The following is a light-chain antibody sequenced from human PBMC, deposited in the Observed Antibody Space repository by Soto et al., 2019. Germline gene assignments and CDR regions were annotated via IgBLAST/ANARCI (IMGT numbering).Light chain of an antibody. CDR3: HQFGSSPPRT. J-gene: IGKJ1*01. Sequence: EIVMTQSPVTLSVSPGERATLSCRASQSVRRNLAWYQQKPGQAPRLLISGASTRATGIPARFSGSGSGTEFTLTISSLQSEDFAVYYCHQFGSSPPRTFGQGTKVEIK. V-gene: IGKV3-15*01. CDR2: GAS. CDR1: QSVRRN.